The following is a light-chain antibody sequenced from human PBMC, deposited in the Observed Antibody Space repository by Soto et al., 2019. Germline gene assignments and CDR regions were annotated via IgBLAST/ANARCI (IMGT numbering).Light chain of an antibody. CDR3: CSFARGSSYV. Sequence: QSALAQPASVSGAPGQSVTISCPGTSSVVGSYNLVSWYQQHPGKAPKLIISEGSERPSGVSTRFSGSKSGNTASLTISGLQAEDEADYYCCSFARGSSYVFGTGTKVTVL. CDR1: SSVVGSYNL. V-gene: IGLV2-23*01. J-gene: IGLJ1*01. CDR2: EGS.